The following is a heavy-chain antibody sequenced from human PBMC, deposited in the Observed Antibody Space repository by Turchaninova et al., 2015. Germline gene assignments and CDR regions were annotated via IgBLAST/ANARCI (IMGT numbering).Heavy chain of an antibody. CDR1: GGSFSGYY. CDR2: IIQSGST. J-gene: IGHJ4*02. Sequence: QVQLQQWGAGLLKPSETLSLTCAVYGGSFSGYYWSWIRQPPGKGLEWIGEIIQSGSTNYKPSLKSRVTISLDPSKNQFSLQLGSVTAADPACYYGARMGYYYGSGSYPFDYWGQGTLVTVSS. V-gene: IGHV4-34*12. D-gene: IGHD3-10*01. CDR3: ARMGYYYGSGSYPFDY.